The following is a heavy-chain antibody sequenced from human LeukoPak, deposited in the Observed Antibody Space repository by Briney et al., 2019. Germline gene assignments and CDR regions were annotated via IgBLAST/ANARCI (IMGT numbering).Heavy chain of an antibody. V-gene: IGHV3-11*04. CDR1: GFTFSDYY. CDR2: ISSSGSTI. J-gene: IGHJ4*02. CDR3: VSTTRSSPFDN. Sequence: GGSLRLSCAASGFTFSDYYMSWVRQAPGKGLEWVSYISSSGSTIYYADSVKGRFTISRDNAKTSVYLQMNSLRAEDTAVYYCVSTTRSSPFDNWGQGTLVTVSS. D-gene: IGHD1-1*01.